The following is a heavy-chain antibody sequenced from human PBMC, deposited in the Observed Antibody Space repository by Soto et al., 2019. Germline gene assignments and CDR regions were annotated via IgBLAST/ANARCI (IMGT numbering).Heavy chain of an antibody. J-gene: IGHJ6*03. CDR2: INDSGDI. D-gene: IGHD3-10*01. V-gene: IGHV4-34*01. CDR1: GGSFSGYQ. Sequence: SETLSLTCAVYGGSFSGYQWSWIRQTPGKGLEWIGGINDSGDINYNPSLKSRVTILVDAAKKQISLKLSSVTAADTAVYLCARGLILWFGDLSRRGGYYYYMDVWGKGTTVTVSS. CDR3: ARGLILWFGDLSRRGGYYYYMDV.